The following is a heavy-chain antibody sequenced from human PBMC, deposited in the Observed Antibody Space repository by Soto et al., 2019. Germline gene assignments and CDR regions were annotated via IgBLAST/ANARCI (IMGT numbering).Heavy chain of an antibody. J-gene: IGHJ6*02. D-gene: IGHD1-26*01. CDR2: ISGSGSST. Sequence: GGSLRLSCAASGFTFSSYAMSWARQAPAKGLEWVSAISGSGSSTYYADSVKGRFTISRDNSRNTLYLQMNSLRVEDTAVYYCVRSSGNYYYSMDVWGQGTMVTVSS. CDR1: GFTFSSYA. V-gene: IGHV3-23*01. CDR3: VRSSGNYYYSMDV.